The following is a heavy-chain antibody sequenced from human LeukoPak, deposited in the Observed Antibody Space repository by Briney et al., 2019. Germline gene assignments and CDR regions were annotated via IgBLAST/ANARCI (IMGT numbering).Heavy chain of an antibody. D-gene: IGHD5-24*01. J-gene: IGHJ4*02. CDR3: ARGRRDGYNCLDY. CDR1: GGSISSYY. V-gene: IGHV4-59*07. CDR2: IYYSGST. Sequence: SHPLSLTCTVSGGSISSYYWSWIRQPPGQGLEWIGYIYYSGSTNYNPSLKSRVTISVDTSKNQFSLKLSSVTAADTAVYYCARGRRDGYNCLDYWGQGTLVTVSS.